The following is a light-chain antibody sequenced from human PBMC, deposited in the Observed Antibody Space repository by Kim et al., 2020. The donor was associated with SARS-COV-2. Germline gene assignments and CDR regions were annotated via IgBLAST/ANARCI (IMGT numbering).Light chain of an antibody. CDR2: DAS. CDR3: QQSDNLPLT. V-gene: IGKV1-33*01. Sequence: ASVGDRVTITCQASQDIKKYLNWFQQKPGKAPKLLIYDASNLEGGVPSRFTGGGSGTHFTLTISDLQPVDVATYYCQQSDNLPLTFGPGTKVDIK. CDR1: QDIKKY. J-gene: IGKJ3*01.